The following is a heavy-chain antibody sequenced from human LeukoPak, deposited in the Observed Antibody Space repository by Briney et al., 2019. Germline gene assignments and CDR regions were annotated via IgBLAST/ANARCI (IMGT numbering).Heavy chain of an antibody. CDR1: GFTFSNYA. CDR2: ISSNGGST. D-gene: IGHD3-10*01. V-gene: IGHV3-64D*06. J-gene: IGHJ4*02. Sequence: GGSLRLSCSASGFTFSNYAMHWARQAPGKGLEYVSSISSNGGSTYYADSVKGRFTISRDNSKNTLYLQMSSLRAEDTAVYYCVSPSYGSGSYELVYWGQGTLVTVSS. CDR3: VSPSYGSGSYELVY.